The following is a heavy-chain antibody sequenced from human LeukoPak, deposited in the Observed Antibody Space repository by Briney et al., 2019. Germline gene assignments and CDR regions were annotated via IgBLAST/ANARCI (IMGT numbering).Heavy chain of an antibody. V-gene: IGHV4-59*11. Sequence: SETLSLTCAVSDDSFSSHYWTWIRQPPAKGLEWIGYISYIGSTNYNPSLKSRVTISIDTSKNQFSLKLRSVTAADPAVYYCARDLVTVTKGFDIWGQGTMVSVSS. CDR2: ISYIGST. CDR3: ARDLVTVTKGFDI. D-gene: IGHD4-17*01. J-gene: IGHJ3*02. CDR1: DDSFSSHY.